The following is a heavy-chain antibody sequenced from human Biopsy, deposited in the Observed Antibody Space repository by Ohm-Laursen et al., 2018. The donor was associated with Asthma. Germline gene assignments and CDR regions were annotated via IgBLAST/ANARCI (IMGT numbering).Heavy chain of an antibody. Sequence: GSSVKVSCKGSRDIFSSYGFSWVRQAPGQGLEWMGGIIPISLTPSYARRFRGRVTISADEYTRTAYMELSSLRSEDTAVYYCARDPSYFDPSVEGWNLWGQGTMVTVSS. J-gene: IGHJ3*01. V-gene: IGHV1-69*01. CDR3: ARDPSYFDPSVEGWNL. D-gene: IGHD3-22*01. CDR1: RDIFSSYG. CDR2: IIPISLTP.